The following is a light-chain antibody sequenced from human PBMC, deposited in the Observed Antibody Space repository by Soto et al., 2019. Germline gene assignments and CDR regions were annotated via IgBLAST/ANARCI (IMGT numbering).Light chain of an antibody. CDR1: QGVTTN. Sequence: EIVMTQSPATLSVSPGDRATLSCRAGQGVTTNFAWYQQKSGQSPRLLIYDVSIRSTGVPARFSATGSETEFSPTISGLQHEDSSVYFCQQYNNSPLSFGRGTRLEIK. CDR2: DVS. J-gene: IGKJ5*01. CDR3: QQYNNSPLS. V-gene: IGKV3-15*01.